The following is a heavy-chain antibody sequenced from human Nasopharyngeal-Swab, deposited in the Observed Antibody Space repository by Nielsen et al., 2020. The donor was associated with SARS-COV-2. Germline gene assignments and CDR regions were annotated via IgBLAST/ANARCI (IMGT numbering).Heavy chain of an antibody. CDR3: ARDQYYDSSGYYYYGMDV. J-gene: IGHJ6*02. CDR2: IKQDGSEK. V-gene: IGHV3-7*01. D-gene: IGHD3-22*01. Sequence: GSLKISCAASGFTFDDYSMHWVRQAPGKGLEWVANIKQDGSEKYYVDSVKGRFTISRDNAKNSLYLQMNSLRAEDTAVYYCARDQYYDSSGYYYYGMDVWGQGTTVTVSS. CDR1: GFTFDDYS.